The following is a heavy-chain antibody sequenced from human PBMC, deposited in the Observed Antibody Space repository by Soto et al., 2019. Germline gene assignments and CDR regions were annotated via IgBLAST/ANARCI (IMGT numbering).Heavy chain of an antibody. J-gene: IGHJ3*02. Sequence: SETLSLTCTVSGGPISSYYWSWIRQPPGKGLEWIGYIYYSGSTNYNPSLKSRVTISVDTSKNQFSLKLSSVTAADTAVYYCASPLDGDTDPFDIWGQGKMVTVSS. CDR3: ASPLDGDTDPFDI. CDR1: GGPISSYY. CDR2: IYYSGST. V-gene: IGHV4-59*01. D-gene: IGHD2-21*02.